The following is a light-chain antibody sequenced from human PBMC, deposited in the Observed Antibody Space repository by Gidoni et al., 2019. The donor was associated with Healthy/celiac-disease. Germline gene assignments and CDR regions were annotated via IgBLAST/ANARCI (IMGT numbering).Light chain of an antibody. V-gene: IGLV2-23*01. CDR1: NSDVGSYSL. CDR2: EGR. J-gene: IGLJ3*02. CDR3: CAYAGGTTLWV. Sequence: QSALTQPAPVSGSPGPSITISCTGPNSDVGSYSLVSWYPRRPGKAPKPMIYEGRKRPSGVSNPFAGSQSGNTASLTSSGLQAEGEADYFCCAYAGGTTLWVFGGGTKLTVL.